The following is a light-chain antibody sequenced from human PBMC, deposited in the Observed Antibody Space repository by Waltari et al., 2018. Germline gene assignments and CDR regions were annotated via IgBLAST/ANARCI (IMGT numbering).Light chain of an antibody. V-gene: IGLV2-14*03. CDR2: DVS. J-gene: IGLJ2*01. Sequence: QSALTQPASVSGSPGQSITISCTGTSRDVGGYYDVSWYQQHPGKAPKLMIYDVSNRPSGVSNRFSGSKSGNTASLTISGLQAEDEADYYCSSYISSSTLELFGGGTSLTVL. CDR1: SRDVGGYYD. CDR3: SSYISSSTLEL.